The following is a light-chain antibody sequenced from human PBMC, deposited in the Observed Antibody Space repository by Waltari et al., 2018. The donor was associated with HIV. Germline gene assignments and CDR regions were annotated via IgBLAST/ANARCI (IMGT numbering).Light chain of an antibody. CDR1: YIGAKT. V-gene: IGLV3-21*02. CDR2: DDF. J-gene: IGLJ2*01. Sequence: SYVLTQTPSVSVAPGQTATITCGGNYIGAKTVQWYQQKSGQAPVLLIYDDFDRPSRIPGRFSASNSGNTATLTISRVGAGDEADYYCQVWDSTSDQRIFGGGTKLTVL. CDR3: QVWDSTSDQRI.